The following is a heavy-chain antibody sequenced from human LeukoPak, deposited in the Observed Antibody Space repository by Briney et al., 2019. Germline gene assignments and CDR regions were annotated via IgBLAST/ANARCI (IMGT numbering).Heavy chain of an antibody. V-gene: IGHV3-23*01. CDR3: ARDPRVSSGWFVGVNN. CDR1: GFTFTSYA. D-gene: IGHD6-19*01. J-gene: IGHJ4*02. Sequence: GGSLRLSCAAYGFTFTSYAMSWVRQAPGKGLEWVSAISASGDSTYYADSVKGRFTISRDNAKNSLYLQMNSLRAEDTAVYYCARDPRVSSGWFVGVNNWGQGTLVTVSS. CDR2: ISASGDST.